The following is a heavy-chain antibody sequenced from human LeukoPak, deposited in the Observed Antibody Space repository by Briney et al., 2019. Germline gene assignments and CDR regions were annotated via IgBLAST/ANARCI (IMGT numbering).Heavy chain of an antibody. J-gene: IGHJ4*02. CDR2: FYHRA. V-gene: IGHV4-34*01. CDR1: GGSFSGYY. D-gene: IGHD4-17*01. CDR3: VREGEYGEDYY. Sequence: SETLSLTCAVYGGSFSGYYWSWIRQPPGKGLEWIGYFYHRASYNPSLKSRVTISVDTSKNQFSLSLASVTAADTAVYYCVREGEYGEDYYWGQGAQVIVST.